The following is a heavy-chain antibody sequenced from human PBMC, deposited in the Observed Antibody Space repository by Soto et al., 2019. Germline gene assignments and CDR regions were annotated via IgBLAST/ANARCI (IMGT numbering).Heavy chain of an antibody. V-gene: IGHV3-23*01. CDR1: GFTFSSYA. CDR2: ISGSGDTT. CDR3: AKWSGYGDL. Sequence: PGGSLRLSCAASGFTFSSYAMSWVRQAPGKGLEWVSAISGSGDTTFYADSVKGRFTISRDNSKNTVYLQMHSLRVEDTAVYYCAKWSGYGDLWGQGTLVTVSS. D-gene: IGHD5-12*01. J-gene: IGHJ4*02.